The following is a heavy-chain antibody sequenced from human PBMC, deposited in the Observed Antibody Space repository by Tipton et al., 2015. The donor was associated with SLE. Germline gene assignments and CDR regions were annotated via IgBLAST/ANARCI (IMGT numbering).Heavy chain of an antibody. D-gene: IGHD2-15*01. CDR3: ARRISGRDYFDY. V-gene: IGHV4-34*01. CDR1: GGSLSGYY. CDR2: IHYRGST. Sequence: TLSLTCAVYGGSLSGYYWSWIRQSPGKGLEWIGEIHYRGSTNYNPSLNSRVTISLDTPKNQFSLKLSSVTAADTAVYYCARRISGRDYFDYWGQGTLVTVSS. J-gene: IGHJ4*02.